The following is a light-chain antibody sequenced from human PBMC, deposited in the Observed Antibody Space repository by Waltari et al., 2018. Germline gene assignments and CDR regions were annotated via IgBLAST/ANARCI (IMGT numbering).Light chain of an antibody. CDR2: STN. V-gene: IGLV1-44*01. J-gene: IGLJ2*01. Sequence: QSVLTQPPSASGTPGQRVSISCSGSSSNIGSKSVNWYQQVPGTAPKLLIYSTNQRTSGVPDRFSGSKSGTSASLAISGLQSEDEADYYCATWDDSLNGLFGGGTKLTVL. CDR1: SSNIGSKS. CDR3: ATWDDSLNGL.